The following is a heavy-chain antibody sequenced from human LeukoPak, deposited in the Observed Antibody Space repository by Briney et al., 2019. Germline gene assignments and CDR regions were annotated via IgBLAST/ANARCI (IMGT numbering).Heavy chain of an antibody. J-gene: IGHJ4*02. Sequence: GGSLRLSCAASGCTFSSYAMSWVRQAPGKGLEWVSAISGSGGSTYYADSVKGRFTISRDNSKNTLYLQTNSLRAEDTAVYYCAKENLWFGELLSSSNSHLDYWGQGTLVTVSS. CDR2: ISGSGGST. V-gene: IGHV3-23*01. CDR3: AKENLWFGELLSSSNSHLDY. D-gene: IGHD3-10*01. CDR1: GCTFSSYA.